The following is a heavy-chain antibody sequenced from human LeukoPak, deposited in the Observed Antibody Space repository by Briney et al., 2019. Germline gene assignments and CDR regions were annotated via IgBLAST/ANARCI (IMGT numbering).Heavy chain of an antibody. CDR1: GGSISGYY. D-gene: IGHD3-3*01. CDR3: ARAVSRYYDFWSGYNHFDY. Sequence: SETLSLTCTVSGGSISGYYWSWIRQPPGKGLEWIGYIYYSGSTNYNPSLKSRVTISVDTSKNQFSLKLSSVTAADTAVYYCARAVSRYYDFWSGYNHFDYWGQGTLVTVSS. CDR2: IYYSGST. V-gene: IGHV4-59*01. J-gene: IGHJ4*02.